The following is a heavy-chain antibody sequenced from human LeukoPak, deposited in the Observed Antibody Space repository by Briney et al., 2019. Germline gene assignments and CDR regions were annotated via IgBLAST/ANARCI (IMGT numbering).Heavy chain of an antibody. CDR1: GGTFSSYA. V-gene: IGHV1-69*13. Sequence: SVKVSCKASGGTFSSYAISWVRQAPGQGLEWMGGIIPIFGTANYAQKFQGRVTITADESTSTAYMELSSLRSGDTAVYYCASTLYSGYDFRGDYFDYWGQGTLVTVSS. J-gene: IGHJ4*02. D-gene: IGHD5-12*01. CDR2: IIPIFGTA. CDR3: ASTLYSGYDFRGDYFDY.